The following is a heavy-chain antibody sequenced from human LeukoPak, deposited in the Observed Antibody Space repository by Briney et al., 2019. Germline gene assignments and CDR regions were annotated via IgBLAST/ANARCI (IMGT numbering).Heavy chain of an antibody. Sequence: SVKASCKASRGTFSRYAISWVRQAPGQGLEWMGGIIPIFGTANYAQKFQGRVTITADESTSTAYMELSSLRSEDTAVYYCARGYCSSTSCYLAYWGQGTLVTVSS. D-gene: IGHD2-2*01. CDR2: IIPIFGTA. CDR3: ARGYCSSTSCYLAY. V-gene: IGHV1-69*13. J-gene: IGHJ4*02. CDR1: RGTFSRYA.